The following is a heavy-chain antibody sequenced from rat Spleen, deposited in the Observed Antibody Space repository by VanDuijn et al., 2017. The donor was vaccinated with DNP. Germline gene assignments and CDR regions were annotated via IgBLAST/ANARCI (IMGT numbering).Heavy chain of an antibody. CDR3: TTEGVFDY. CDR2: IINTGGNT. J-gene: IGHJ2*01. V-gene: IGHV5-31*01. CDR1: GFTFNNYW. Sequence: EVQLVESGGGLVQPGRSLKLSCVASGFTFNNYWMTWIRQAPGKGLEWVASIINTGGNTYYPDSVKGRFTISRVNAKSTLYLQMDSLRSEDTATYYCTTEGVFDYWGHGVMVTVSS. D-gene: IGHD1-11*01.